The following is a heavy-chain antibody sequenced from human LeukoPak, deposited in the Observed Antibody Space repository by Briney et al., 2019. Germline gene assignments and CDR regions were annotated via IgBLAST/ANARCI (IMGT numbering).Heavy chain of an antibody. CDR3: ARDYCGSTSCYANWFDP. Sequence: SVEVSCKASGGTFSSYAISWVRQAPGQGLEWMGRIIPILGIANYAQKFQGRVTITADKSTSTAYMELSSLRSEDTAVYYCARDYCGSTSCYANWFDPWGQGTLVTVSS. CDR2: IIPILGIA. CDR1: GGTFSSYA. D-gene: IGHD2-2*01. V-gene: IGHV1-69*04. J-gene: IGHJ5*02.